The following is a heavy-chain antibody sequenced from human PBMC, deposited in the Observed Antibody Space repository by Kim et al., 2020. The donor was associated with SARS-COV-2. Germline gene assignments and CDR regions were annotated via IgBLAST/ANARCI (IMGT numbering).Heavy chain of an antibody. CDR3: AENWGGYYYGMDV. V-gene: IGHV3-21*01. Sequence: GGSLRLSCAASGFTFSSYSMNWVRQAPGKGLEWVSSISSSSSYIYYADSVKGRFTISRDNAKNSLYLQMNSLRAEDTAVYYCAENWGGYYYGMDVWGQGTTVTVSS. CDR2: ISSSSSYI. CDR1: GFTFSSYS. J-gene: IGHJ6*02. D-gene: IGHD7-27*01.